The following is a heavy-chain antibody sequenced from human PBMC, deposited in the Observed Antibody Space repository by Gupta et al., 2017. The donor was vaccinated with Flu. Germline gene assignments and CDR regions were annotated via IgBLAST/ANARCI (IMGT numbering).Heavy chain of an antibody. J-gene: IGHJ4*02. CDR2: ISSSSSYI. D-gene: IGHD3-3*01. CDR3: ARTTHDFWSGYARFDY. V-gene: IGHV3-21*01. CDR1: GFTFSSYS. Sequence: EVQLVESGGGLVKPGGSLRLSCAASGFTFSSYSMNWVRQAPGKGLEWVSSISSSSSYIYYADSVKGRFTISRDNAKNSLYLQMNSLRAEDTAVYYCARTTHDFWSGYARFDYWGQGTLVTVSS.